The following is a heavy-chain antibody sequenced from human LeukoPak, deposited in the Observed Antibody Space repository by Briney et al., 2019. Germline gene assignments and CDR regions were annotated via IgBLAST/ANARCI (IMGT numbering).Heavy chain of an antibody. CDR3: ARENYSSGSYEDY. V-gene: IGHV1-69*04. D-gene: IGHD3-10*01. Sequence: SVKVSCKASGGTFSSYAISWVRQAPGQGLEWMGRIIPILGIANYAQKFQGRVTITADKSTSTAYMELSSLRSEDTAVYYCARENYSSGSYEDYWGQGTLVTVSS. J-gene: IGHJ4*02. CDR1: GGTFSSYA. CDR2: IIPILGIA.